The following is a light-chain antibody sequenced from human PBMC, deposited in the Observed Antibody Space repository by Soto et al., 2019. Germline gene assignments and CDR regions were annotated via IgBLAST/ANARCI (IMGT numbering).Light chain of an antibody. CDR2: WAS. V-gene: IGKV4-1*01. CDR3: QQYLGTPVT. CDR1: RTVLYSPNSKNY. J-gene: IGKJ5*01. Sequence: DIVMTQSPDSLAVCLGERATINCKSSRTVLYSPNSKNYLAWYQQKPGQPPKLLISWASTRESGVPDRFSGSGSGTDFTLTISSLQAGDAAVYYCQQYLGTPVTFGQGTRLEIK.